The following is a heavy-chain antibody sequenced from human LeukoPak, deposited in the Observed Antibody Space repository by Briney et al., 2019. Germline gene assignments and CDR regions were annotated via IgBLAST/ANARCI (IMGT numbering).Heavy chain of an antibody. D-gene: IGHD7-27*01. V-gene: IGHV3-33*06. CDR1: GFTFSSYG. Sequence: GRSLRLSCAASGFTFSSYGMHWVRQAPGKGLEWVAVIWYDGSNKYYADSVKGRFTFSRDNSKNTLFLQMNSLRAEDTAVYYCAKQELGIFQGSDYWGQGTLVTVSS. CDR2: IWYDGSNK. J-gene: IGHJ4*02. CDR3: AKQELGIFQGSDY.